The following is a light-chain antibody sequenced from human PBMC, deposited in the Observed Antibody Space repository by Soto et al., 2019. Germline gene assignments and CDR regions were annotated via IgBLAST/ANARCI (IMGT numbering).Light chain of an antibody. CDR1: QSVSSY. Sequence: EIVLTQSPATLSLSPGESATLSCRASQSVSSYLAWYQQKPGQAPRLLIYDASNRATGIPARFSGSGSGTDFTITISSLEPEDFAVYYCQQRSNWPTFGGGTKVEIK. CDR3: QQRSNWPT. V-gene: IGKV3-11*01. J-gene: IGKJ4*01. CDR2: DAS.